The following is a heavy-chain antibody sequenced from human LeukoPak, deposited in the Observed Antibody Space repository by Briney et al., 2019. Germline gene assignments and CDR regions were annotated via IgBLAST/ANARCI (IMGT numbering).Heavy chain of an antibody. V-gene: IGHV4-59*01. CDR1: GGSISSYY. Sequence: SETLSLTCTVSGGSISSYYWSWIRQPPGKGLEWIGYIYYSGSTNYNPSLKSRVTISVDTSKNQFSLKLSSVTAADTAVSYCARTIVGALIEKAFDICGQGTMVTVSS. J-gene: IGHJ3*02. CDR2: IYYSGST. D-gene: IGHD1-26*01. CDR3: ARTIVGALIEKAFDI.